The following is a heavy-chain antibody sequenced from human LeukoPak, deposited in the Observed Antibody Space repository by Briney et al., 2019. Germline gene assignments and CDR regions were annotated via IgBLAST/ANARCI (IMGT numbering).Heavy chain of an antibody. CDR1: GYSISSGYY. Sequence: SSETLSLTCAVSGYSISSGYYWGWIRQPPGKELEWIGSIYHSGSTYYNPSLKSRVTISVDTSKNQFSLKLSSVTAADTAVYYCARHKTPRSSGYYYWGQGTLVTVSS. CDR2: IYHSGST. V-gene: IGHV4-38-2*01. D-gene: IGHD3-22*01. J-gene: IGHJ4*02. CDR3: ARHKTPRSSGYYY.